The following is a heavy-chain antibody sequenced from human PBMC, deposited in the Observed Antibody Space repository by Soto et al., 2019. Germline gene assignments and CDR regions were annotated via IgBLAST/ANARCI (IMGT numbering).Heavy chain of an antibody. D-gene: IGHD7-27*01. V-gene: IGHV3-23*01. CDR3: VKRGRNWGAFDF. CDR2: IGGTDGDSDGVP. Sequence: VQLLESGGDLVQPGGSLRLSCVASGFILNNYAMSWVRQAPGKGLEWVSTIGGTDGDSDGVPWYEDSVKGRFTISRDSSANTLFLHMDNLRDEDSALYYCVKRGRNWGAFDFWGQGTTVLVSS. J-gene: IGHJ3*01. CDR1: GFILNNYA.